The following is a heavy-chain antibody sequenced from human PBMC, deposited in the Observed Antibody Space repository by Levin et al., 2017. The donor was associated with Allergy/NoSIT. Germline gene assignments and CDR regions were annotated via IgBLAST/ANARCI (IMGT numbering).Heavy chain of an antibody. V-gene: IGHV5-51*01. CDR2: IYPGDSDT. CDR3: ASPSPGTTHYYGRDG. J-gene: IGHJ6*02. D-gene: IGHD1-7*01. CDR1: GYSFTSYW. Sequence: GESLKISCKGSGYSFTSYWIGWVRQMPGKGLEWMGIIYPGDSDTRYSPSFQGQVTIPADKSISTAYLQWSSLKASDTAMYYCASPSPGTTHYYGRDGWGQGTTVTVSS.